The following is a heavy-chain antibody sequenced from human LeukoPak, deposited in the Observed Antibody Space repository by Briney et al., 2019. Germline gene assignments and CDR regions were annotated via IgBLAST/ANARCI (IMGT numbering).Heavy chain of an antibody. CDR1: GFTFDDYA. Sequence: GGSLRLSCAASGFTFDDYAMHWVRQAPGKGLEWVSGISWNSGSIGYADSVKGRFTISRDNAKNSLYLQMNSLRAEDTALYYCAKEAAAGTYYFDYWGQGTLVTVSS. CDR2: ISWNSGSI. J-gene: IGHJ4*02. CDR3: AKEAAAGTYYFDY. D-gene: IGHD6-13*01. V-gene: IGHV3-9*01.